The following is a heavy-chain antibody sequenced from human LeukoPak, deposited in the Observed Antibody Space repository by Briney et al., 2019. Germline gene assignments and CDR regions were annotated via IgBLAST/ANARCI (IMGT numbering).Heavy chain of an antibody. V-gene: IGHV1-69*13. Sequence: SVKVSCKASGGTFSSYAINWVRQAPGQGLEWMGGIIPMFGTPNYAQKFQGRVTITADESTSTAYMELSSLRSDDTAVYYCARDLLLWFGEFTDYWGQGTLVTVSS. CDR3: ARDLLLWFGEFTDY. CDR2: IIPMFGTP. CDR1: GGTFSSYA. J-gene: IGHJ4*02. D-gene: IGHD3-10*01.